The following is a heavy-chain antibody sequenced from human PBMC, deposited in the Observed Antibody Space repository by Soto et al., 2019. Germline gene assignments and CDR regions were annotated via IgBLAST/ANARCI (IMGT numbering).Heavy chain of an antibody. CDR3: ARDGVDSSSSDYYYGMDV. D-gene: IGHD6-6*01. V-gene: IGHV3-30-3*01. CDR2: ISYDGSNK. J-gene: IGHJ6*02. Sequence: GGSLRLSCAASGFTFSSYAMHWVRQAPGKGLEWVAVISYDGSNKYYADSVKGRFTISRDNSKNTLYLQMNSLRAEDTAVYYCARDGVDSSSSDYYYGMDVWGQGTTVTVSS. CDR1: GFTFSSYA.